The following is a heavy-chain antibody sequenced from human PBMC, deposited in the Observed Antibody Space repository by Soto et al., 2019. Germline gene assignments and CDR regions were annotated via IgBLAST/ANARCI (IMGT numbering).Heavy chain of an antibody. CDR2: FSYSGST. D-gene: IGHD6-13*01. Sequence: QVQLQESGPGLVKPSETLSLTCTVSGASISSNYWSWIRQLPGKGLECIGYFSYSGSTNYNPSLKSRVIISVDTSRNQFSLKLTSVTATDTAMYYCARHSPLAAGGAFEFWGQGMMVTVSS. V-gene: IGHV4-59*08. J-gene: IGHJ3*01. CDR1: GASISSNY. CDR3: ARHSPLAAGGAFEF.